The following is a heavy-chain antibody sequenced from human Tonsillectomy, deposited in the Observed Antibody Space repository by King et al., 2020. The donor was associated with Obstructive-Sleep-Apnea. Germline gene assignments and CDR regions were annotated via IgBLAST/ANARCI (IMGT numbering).Heavy chain of an antibody. Sequence: QLQESGPGLVKPSETLSLTCTVSGYSISSGYYWGWIRQPPGKGLEWIGSIYHSGSTYYNPSLKSRVTISVDTSKNQFSLKLSSVTAADTAVYYCARDRYGDYDHYYYYYGMDVWGQGTTVTVSS. CDR1: GYSISSGYY. D-gene: IGHD4-17*01. V-gene: IGHV4-38-2*02. J-gene: IGHJ6*02. CDR3: ARDRYGDYDHYYYYYGMDV. CDR2: IYHSGST.